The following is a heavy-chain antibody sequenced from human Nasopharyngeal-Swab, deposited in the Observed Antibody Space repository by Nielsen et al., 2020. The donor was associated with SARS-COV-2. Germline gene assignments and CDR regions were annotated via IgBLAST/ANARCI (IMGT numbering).Heavy chain of an antibody. D-gene: IGHD1-26*01. CDR3: AILQTGSGGWFDY. Sequence: ASVKVSCKASGYTFTSYDINWVRQATGQGLEWMGWMNPNSGNTGYAQKFQGRVTITRNTSISTAYMELSSLRSEDTAVYYCAILQTGSGGWFDYWGQGTLVTVSS. V-gene: IGHV1-8*03. J-gene: IGHJ4*02. CDR1: GYTFTSYD. CDR2: MNPNSGNT.